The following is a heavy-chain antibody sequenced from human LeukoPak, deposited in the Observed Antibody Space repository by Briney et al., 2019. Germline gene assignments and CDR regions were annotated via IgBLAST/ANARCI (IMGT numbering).Heavy chain of an antibody. D-gene: IGHD6-13*01. CDR2: ISYDGSNK. J-gene: IGHJ4*02. Sequence: GGSLRLSCTVSGFTFSTYAMHWVRQAPGKGLEWVAVISYDGSNKYYTGSVKGRFTISRDNSKNTLYLQMNSLRPEDTAVYYCARDVSAAAAAGSGGDYWGQGSLVTVSS. CDR3: ARDVSAAAAAGSGGDY. V-gene: IGHV3-30*04. CDR1: GFTFSTYA.